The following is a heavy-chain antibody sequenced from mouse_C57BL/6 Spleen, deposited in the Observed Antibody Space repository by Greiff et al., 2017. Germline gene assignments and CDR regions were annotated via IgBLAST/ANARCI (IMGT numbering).Heavy chain of an antibody. D-gene: IGHD2-4*01. Sequence: QVQLKESGAELVKPGASVKISCKASGYAFSSYWMNWVKQRPGTGLEWIGQIYPGDGDTNYNGKFKGKATLTADKSSSTAYMQLSSLTSEDSAVYFCARLLDDYVPFAYWGQGTLVTVSA. CDR1: GYAFSSYW. V-gene: IGHV1-80*01. CDR2: IYPGDGDT. J-gene: IGHJ3*01. CDR3: ARLLDDYVPFAY.